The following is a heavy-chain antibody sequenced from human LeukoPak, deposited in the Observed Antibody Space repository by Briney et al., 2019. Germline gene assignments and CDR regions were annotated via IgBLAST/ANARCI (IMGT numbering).Heavy chain of an antibody. CDR2: IYYSGST. D-gene: IGHD3-16*01. Sequence: SETLSLTCTVSGGSLSSYYWSWIRQPPGKGLEWIGYIYYSGSTNYNPSLRSRVTISVDTSKNQFSLKLSSVTAADTAVYYCASDPRYLGYWGQGTLVTVSS. CDR3: ASDPRYLGY. J-gene: IGHJ4*02. CDR1: GGSLSSYY. V-gene: IGHV4-59*12.